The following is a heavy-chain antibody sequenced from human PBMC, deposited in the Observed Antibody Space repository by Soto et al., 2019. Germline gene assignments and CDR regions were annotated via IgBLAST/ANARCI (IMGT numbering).Heavy chain of an antibody. V-gene: IGHV1-69*02. CDR1: GGTFTSYT. J-gene: IGHJ4*02. Sequence: QVQLVQSGAEVKMPGSSVKVSCTASGGTFTSYTFSWVRQVPGQGLEWMGRIIPILRMADFAQKFQGRVTINADESTSTVYMKLSSLRSADTAVYSCATSYGSGSAHFDYWGQGTLVTVS. CDR2: IIPILRMA. D-gene: IGHD3-10*01. CDR3: ATSYGSGSAHFDY.